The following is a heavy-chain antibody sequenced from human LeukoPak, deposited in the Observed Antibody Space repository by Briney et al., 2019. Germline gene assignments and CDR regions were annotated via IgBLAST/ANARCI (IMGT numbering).Heavy chain of an antibody. D-gene: IGHD2-15*01. CDR1: GGSISSGDYY. V-gene: IGHV4-30-4*08. Sequence: PSQTLSLTCTVSGGSISSGDYYWSWIRQPPGKGLEWIGYIYYSGSTYYNPSLKSRVTMSVDTSKNQFSLKLSSVTAADTAVYYCARGGDYSEGDYWGQGTLVTVSS. J-gene: IGHJ4*02. CDR3: ARGGDYSEGDY. CDR2: IYYSGST.